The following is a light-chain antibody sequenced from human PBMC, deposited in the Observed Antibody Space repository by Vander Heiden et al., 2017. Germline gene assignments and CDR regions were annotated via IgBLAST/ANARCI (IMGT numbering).Light chain of an antibody. CDR1: QSVSSN. Sequence: EITMTQFPATLSVSPGERATLSCRASQSVSSNLAWYQQKPGQAPRLLIYGASTRATGIPARFSGSGSGTEFTLTISSLQSEDFAVYYCQQSNNWPLYTFGQGTKLEIK. CDR3: QQSNNWPLYT. V-gene: IGKV3-15*01. J-gene: IGKJ2*01. CDR2: GAS.